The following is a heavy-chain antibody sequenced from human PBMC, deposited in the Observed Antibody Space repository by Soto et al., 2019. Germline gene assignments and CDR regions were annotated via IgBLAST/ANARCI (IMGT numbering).Heavy chain of an antibody. CDR3: AQGTATYDY. J-gene: IGHJ4*02. V-gene: IGHV1-18*01. Sequence: ASVKVSCKASGYTFSSYGMHWLRQAPGQRLEWMGWISAYNGNTNYAQKLQGRVTMTTDTSTSTAYMELRSLRSDDTAVYYCAQGTATYDYWGQGTLVTVSS. CDR1: GYTFSSYG. D-gene: IGHD1-1*01. CDR2: ISAYNGNT.